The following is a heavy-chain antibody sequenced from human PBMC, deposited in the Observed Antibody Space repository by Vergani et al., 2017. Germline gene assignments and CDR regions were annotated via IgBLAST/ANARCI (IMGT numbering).Heavy chain of an antibody. CDR2: IYHSGTT. D-gene: IGHD4-17*01. CDR1: GGSVSSSSW. V-gene: IGHV4-4*03. CDR3: TRGYGDYGAD. Sequence: QMQLQESGPGLVKPPVTLSLTCAVSGGSVSSSSWWSWVRPPPGKGLEWIGEIYHSGTTNFNPSLKSRVTMSIDKSKNQFSLKLNSVTAADTAVYYCTRGYGDYGADWGQGILVTVSP. J-gene: IGHJ4*02.